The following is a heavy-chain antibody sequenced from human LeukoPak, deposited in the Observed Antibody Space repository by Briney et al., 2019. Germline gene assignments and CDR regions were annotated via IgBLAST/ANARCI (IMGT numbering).Heavy chain of an antibody. CDR3: ARGEGVGYFLY. CDR2: INPSGGST. Sequence: ASVKVSCKASGYTFTSHAMNWVRQAPGQGLEWMGIINPSGGSTSYAQKFQGRVTMTRDTSTSTVYMELSSLRSEDTAVYYCARGEGVGYFLYWGQGTLVTVSS. V-gene: IGHV1-46*01. D-gene: IGHD2-8*01. J-gene: IGHJ4*02. CDR1: GYTFTSHA.